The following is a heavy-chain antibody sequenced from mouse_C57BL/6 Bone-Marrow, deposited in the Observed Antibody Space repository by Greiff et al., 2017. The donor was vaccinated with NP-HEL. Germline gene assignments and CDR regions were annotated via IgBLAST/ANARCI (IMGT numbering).Heavy chain of an antibody. CDR2: LSSGGSYT. V-gene: IGHV5-6*01. CDR1: GFTFSSYC. J-gene: IGHJ1*03. Sequence: EVQLVESGGDLVKPGGSLKLSCAASGFTFSSYCMSWVRQTPDQRLEWVATLSSGGSYTYYPDSVTGRFTLSRDNAKNTLYLQMSSLKSEDTAMYYCARHLLSRYFDDWGTGTTVTVSS. CDR3: ARHLLSRYFDD. D-gene: IGHD2-10*01.